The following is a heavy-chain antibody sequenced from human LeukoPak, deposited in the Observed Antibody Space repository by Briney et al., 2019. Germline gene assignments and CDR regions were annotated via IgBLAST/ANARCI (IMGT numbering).Heavy chain of an antibody. CDR2: INHSGST. CDR1: GFTFSSYE. CDR3: ARSYYDFWSGYLNWFDP. Sequence: PGGSLRLSCAASGFTFSSYEMNWVRQAPGKGLEWIGEINHSGSTNYNPSLKSRVTISVDTSKNQFSLKLSSVTAADTAVYYCARSYYDFWSGYLNWFDPWGQGTLVTVSS. D-gene: IGHD3-3*01. J-gene: IGHJ5*02. V-gene: IGHV4-34*01.